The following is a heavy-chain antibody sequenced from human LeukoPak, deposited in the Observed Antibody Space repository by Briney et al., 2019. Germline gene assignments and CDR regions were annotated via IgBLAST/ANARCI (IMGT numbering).Heavy chain of an antibody. D-gene: IGHD2-15*01. CDR2: IRFDGSDE. CDR1: AFIFSSYG. V-gene: IGHV3-30*02. CDR3: AKDGGGSMFDY. J-gene: IGHJ4*02. Sequence: GGSLRLSCAASAFIFSSYGMHWVRQAPGKGLEWVAFIRFDGSDEYYADSMKGRFTISRDNSKNTLYLQMNSLRAEDTAVYYCAKDGGGSMFDYWGQGTLVTVSS.